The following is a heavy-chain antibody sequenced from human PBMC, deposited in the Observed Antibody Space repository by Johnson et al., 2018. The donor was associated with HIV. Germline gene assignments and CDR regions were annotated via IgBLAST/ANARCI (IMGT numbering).Heavy chain of an antibody. J-gene: IGHJ3*02. Sequence: VQLVESGGGVVQPGRSLRLSCVVSGFTFSDYWMTWVRQAPGKGLEWVANIKQDGSDKYYVHSVKGRFSISRDNAKNSLYLQMNSLRAEDTAVYYCARDHVMVVTPGDCFDSWGQGTMVTVSS. CDR3: ARDHVMVVTPGDCFDS. D-gene: IGHD2-21*02. CDR1: GFTFSDYW. V-gene: IGHV3-7*05. CDR2: IKQDGSDK.